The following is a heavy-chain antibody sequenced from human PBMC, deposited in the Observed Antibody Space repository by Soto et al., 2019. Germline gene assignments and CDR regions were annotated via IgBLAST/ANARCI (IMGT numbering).Heavy chain of an antibody. CDR1: GFTFATSS. Sequence: EVQLVESGGGLVQPGGSLRLSCTASGFTFATSSMNWVRQAPGKGLEWVSYIGSSSSTKYYADSVKGRFTISRDNAKNSLYLQMTSLRDEDTAVYFCANCLGYCSGVKDYWGQGTLVTVSS. CDR3: ANCLGYCSGVKDY. J-gene: IGHJ4*02. CDR2: IGSSSSTK. V-gene: IGHV3-48*02. D-gene: IGHD2-15*01.